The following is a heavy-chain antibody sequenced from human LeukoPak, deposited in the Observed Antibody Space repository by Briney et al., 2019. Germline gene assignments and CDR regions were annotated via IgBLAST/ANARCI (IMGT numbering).Heavy chain of an antibody. J-gene: IGHJ4*02. V-gene: IGHV3-21*01. Sequence: PGGSLRLSCTASGFTFSSYTMSWVRQAPGKGLKWVSTITTGGPNTYYADSVRGRFTISRDNAKNSLSLQMNSLRAEDTAVYYCARVDYGGFNFDYWGQGTLVTVST. CDR3: ARVDYGGFNFDY. CDR2: ITTGGPNT. D-gene: IGHD4-23*01. CDR1: GFTFSSYT.